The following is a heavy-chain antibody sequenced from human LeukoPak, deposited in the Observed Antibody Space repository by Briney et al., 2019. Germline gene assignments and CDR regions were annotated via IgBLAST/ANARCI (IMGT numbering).Heavy chain of an antibody. Sequence: SVTVSCKASGGTFSSYAISWVRQAPGQGLEWMGGIIPIFGTANYAQKFQGRVTITTDESTSTAYMELSSLRSEDTAVYYCARVRQRLVQGDAFDIWGQGTMVTVSS. V-gene: IGHV1-69*05. J-gene: IGHJ3*02. CDR1: GGTFSSYA. D-gene: IGHD6-13*01. CDR2: IIPIFGTA. CDR3: ARVRQRLVQGDAFDI.